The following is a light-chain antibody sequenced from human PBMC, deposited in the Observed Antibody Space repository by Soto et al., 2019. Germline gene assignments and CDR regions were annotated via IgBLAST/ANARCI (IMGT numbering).Light chain of an antibody. CDR1: ISDIGGYNF. CDR2: DVN. V-gene: IGLV2-14*01. Sequence: QSALTQPASVSGSPGQSITISCTGTISDIGGYNFISWYQHHPGKAPKLVIYDVNNRPSGISYRFSGSKSGTTASLTISGLQAEDEADYYCASYTRTTTLVFGGGTQLTVL. J-gene: IGLJ2*01. CDR3: ASYTRTTTLV.